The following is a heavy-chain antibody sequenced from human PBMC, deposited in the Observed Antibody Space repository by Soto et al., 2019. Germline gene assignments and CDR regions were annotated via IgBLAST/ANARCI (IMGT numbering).Heavy chain of an antibody. CDR1: GVTVSSAY. Sequence: EVQLVETGGGLIQPGGSLRLSCAASGVTVSSAYMSWVRPAPGKGLAGVSVIYSGGSTYYADSLKGRFTISRDNSKNTLNLQMNSLRAEDTAVYYCARGGFAPFDYWGQGTMVTVSS. CDR2: IYSGGST. CDR3: ARGGFAPFDY. J-gene: IGHJ4*02. V-gene: IGHV3-53*02.